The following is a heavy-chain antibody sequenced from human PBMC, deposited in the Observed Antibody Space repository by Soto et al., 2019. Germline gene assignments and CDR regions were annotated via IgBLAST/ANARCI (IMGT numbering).Heavy chain of an antibody. J-gene: IGHJ6*02. Sequence: QLQLQESGPGLVKPSETLSLTCTVSGGSISSSSYYWGWIRQPPGKGLEWIGSIYYSGSTYYNPSLKSRVTISVDTSKNQFSLKLSSVTAADTAVYYCARQAATGPYGDYDYYGMDVWGQGTTVTVSS. CDR1: GGSISSSSYY. V-gene: IGHV4-39*01. CDR3: ARQAATGPYGDYDYYGMDV. D-gene: IGHD2-15*01. CDR2: IYYSGST.